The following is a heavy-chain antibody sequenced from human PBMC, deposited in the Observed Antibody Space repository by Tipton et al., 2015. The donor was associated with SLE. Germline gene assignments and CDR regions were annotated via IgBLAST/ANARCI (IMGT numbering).Heavy chain of an antibody. CDR1: GGSISSSSYY. CDR2: IYYSGST. J-gene: IGHJ6*03. V-gene: IGHV4-61*01. CDR3: ARGYSSSSGSYYYYYYMDV. D-gene: IGHD6-6*01. Sequence: TLSLTCSVSGGSISSSSYYWSWIRQPPGKGLEWIGYIYYSGSTNYNPSLKSRVTISVDTSKNQFSLKLSSVTAADTAVYYCARGYSSSSGSYYYYYYMDVWGKGTTVTVSS.